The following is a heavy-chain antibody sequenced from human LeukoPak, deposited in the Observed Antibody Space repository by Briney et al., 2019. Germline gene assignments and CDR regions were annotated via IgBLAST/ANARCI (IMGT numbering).Heavy chain of an antibody. CDR1: GFTFKNYA. Sequence: GGSLRLSCAVSGFTFKNYAMHWVRQAPGKGLEYVSGIDKNGDNTYYLNSVKGRLTISRDNFKNTLYLQMDSLRVEDMAVYYCVRGLGIDYWGQGTLVTVSS. CDR3: VRGLGIDY. V-gene: IGHV3-64*01. D-gene: IGHD7-27*01. J-gene: IGHJ4*02. CDR2: IDKNGDNT.